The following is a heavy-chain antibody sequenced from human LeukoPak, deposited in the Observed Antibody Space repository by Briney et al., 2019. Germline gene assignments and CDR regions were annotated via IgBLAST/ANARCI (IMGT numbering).Heavy chain of an antibody. CDR1: GGTFNIYS. Sequence: GASVTVSCKASGGTFNIYSITWVRQAPGQGFEWMGGIIPLFNTANYAQQFQGRVTITTDEATSTAYMELSSLRFEDTAMYYCARVDRYHYYLDVWGKGTTVTVSS. J-gene: IGHJ6*03. V-gene: IGHV1-69*05. CDR3: ARVDRYHYYLDV. CDR2: IIPLFNTA.